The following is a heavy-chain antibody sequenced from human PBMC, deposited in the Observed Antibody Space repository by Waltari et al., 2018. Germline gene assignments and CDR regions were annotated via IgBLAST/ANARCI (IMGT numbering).Heavy chain of an antibody. CDR2: IYYSGTT. D-gene: IGHD6-19*01. Sequence: QVQLQESGPGLVKPSETLSLTCTVSGGSISSYYWSWIRQPPGKGLEWIGYIYYSGTTNYNPSLKSRGTISVDTSKNQFSLKLSSVTAADTAVYYCARFSPAGIAVAGTDAFDIWGQGTMVTVSS. CDR3: ARFSPAGIAVAGTDAFDI. V-gene: IGHV4-59*01. J-gene: IGHJ3*02. CDR1: GGSISSYY.